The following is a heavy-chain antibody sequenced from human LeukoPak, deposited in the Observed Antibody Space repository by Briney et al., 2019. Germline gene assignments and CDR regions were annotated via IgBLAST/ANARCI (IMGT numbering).Heavy chain of an antibody. CDR3: ARNIGSGFDY. V-gene: IGHV1-46*01. CDR2: INPSGGAT. D-gene: IGHD1-26*01. Sequence: ASVKVSCKAAGYTFTSYGISRVRQAPGQGLEWMGFINPSGGATSYAQNFQGRVTMTRDMSTSTVYMELSSLRSDDTAVYYCARNIGSGFDYWGQGTLVTVSS. J-gene: IGHJ4*02. CDR1: GYTFTSYG.